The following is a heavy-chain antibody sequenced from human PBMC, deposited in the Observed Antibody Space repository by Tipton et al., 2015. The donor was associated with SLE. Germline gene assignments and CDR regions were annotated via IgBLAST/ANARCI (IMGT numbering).Heavy chain of an antibody. V-gene: IGHV1-18*01. J-gene: IGHJ6*02. Sequence: QVQLVQSGAEVKKPGASVKVSCKASGYTFTSYGISWVRQAPGQGLEWMGWISAYNGNTNYAQKLQGRVTMTTDTSTSTAYMELRCLRSDDTAVYYCARDLKYSSSPGYYYYGMDVWGQGTTVTVSS. CDR3: ARDLKYSSSPGYYYYGMDV. CDR2: ISAYNGNT. D-gene: IGHD6-6*01. CDR1: GYTFTSYG.